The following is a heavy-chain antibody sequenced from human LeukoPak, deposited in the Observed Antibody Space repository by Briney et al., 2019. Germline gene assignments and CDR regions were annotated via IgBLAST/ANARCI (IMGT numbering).Heavy chain of an antibody. CDR2: IDPNSGGT. D-gene: IGHD1-26*01. Sequence: GASVKVSCKASGYTFTGYFMHWVRQAPGQGFEWIGWIDPNSGGTNYAQNFQGRVTMTRDTSISTAYMELSRLRSDDTAVYYCARVRVTGSYGLDLGHWGQGTLVTVSS. CDR3: ARVRVTGSYGLDLGH. CDR1: GYTFTGYF. J-gene: IGHJ4*02. V-gene: IGHV1-2*02.